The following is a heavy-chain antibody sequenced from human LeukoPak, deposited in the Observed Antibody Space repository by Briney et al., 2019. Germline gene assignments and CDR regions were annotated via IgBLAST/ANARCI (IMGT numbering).Heavy chain of an antibody. D-gene: IGHD3-10*01. CDR1: GYTLTTYD. J-gene: IGHJ4*02. CDR2: ISAYNGNT. CDR3: ARAFYYGSGRSRYFDY. Sequence: ASVKVSCKASGYTLTTYDISWVRQAPGQGLEWMGWISAYNGNTNYAQKLQGRVTMTTDTSTSTAYMELRSLRSDDTAVYYCARAFYYGSGRSRYFDYWGQGTLVTVSS. V-gene: IGHV1-18*01.